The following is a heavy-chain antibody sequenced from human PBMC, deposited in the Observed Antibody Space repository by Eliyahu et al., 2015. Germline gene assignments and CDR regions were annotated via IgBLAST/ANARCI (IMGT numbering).Heavy chain of an antibody. J-gene: IGHJ4*02. Sequence: QVQLVQSGAEVKXPGASVPXSCEASGYTFITHGXXWVRQAPGQGLEWVGWVSAYNGNRNYAQKLQDRVTMTSDTSTNTAYMELRSLRSDDTAVYYCATFGGDSSDYWGQGTLVTVSS. D-gene: IGHD3-10*01. CDR2: VSAYNGNR. CDR3: ATFGGDSSDY. V-gene: IGHV1-18*04. CDR1: GYTFITHG.